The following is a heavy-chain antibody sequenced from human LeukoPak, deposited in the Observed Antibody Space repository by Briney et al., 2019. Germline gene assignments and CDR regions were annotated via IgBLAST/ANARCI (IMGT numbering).Heavy chain of an antibody. CDR1: GASISSYC. CDR3: ARDRGGGNAYFDY. Sequence: SETLSLPFTVSGASISSYCWSWIRPPPGKGLEWIGYIHNNGNTNYNPSLKSRVTISVDTSKNQFSLTLSSVTAADTAVYYCARDRGGGNAYFDYWGQGTLVTVSS. D-gene: IGHD4-23*01. V-gene: IGHV4-59*01. J-gene: IGHJ4*02. CDR2: IHNNGNT.